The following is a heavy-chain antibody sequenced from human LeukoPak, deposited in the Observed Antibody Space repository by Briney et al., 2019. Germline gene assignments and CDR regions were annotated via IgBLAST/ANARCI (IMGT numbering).Heavy chain of an antibody. CDR2: INSDGSST. D-gene: IGHD7-27*01. CDR3: ARDPHWDSFDY. J-gene: IGHJ4*02. CDR1: GFTFSGYW. V-gene: IGHV3-74*01. Sequence: GGSLRLSCAASGFTFSGYWMHWVRQAPGKGLVWVSRINSDGSSTSYADSVKGRFTISRDNAKNTLYLQMNSLRAEDTAVYYCARDPHWDSFDYWGQGTLVTVSS.